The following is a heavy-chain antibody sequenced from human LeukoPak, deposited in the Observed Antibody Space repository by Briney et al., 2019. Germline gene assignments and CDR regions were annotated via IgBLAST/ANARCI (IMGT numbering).Heavy chain of an antibody. J-gene: IGHJ4*02. CDR1: GGTFSSFD. V-gene: IGHV3-23*01. CDR2: ISGSGGST. CDR3: AKDQGSVRQLGPIDY. D-gene: IGHD6-13*01. Sequence: GASVKVSCKASGGTFSSFDISWVRQAPGKGLEWVSAISGSGGSTYYADSVKGRFTISRDNSKNTLYLQMNSLRAEDTAVYYCAKDQGSVRQLGPIDYWGQGTLVTVSS.